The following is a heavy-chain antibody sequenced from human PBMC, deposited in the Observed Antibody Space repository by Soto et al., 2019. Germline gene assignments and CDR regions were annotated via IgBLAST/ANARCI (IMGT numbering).Heavy chain of an antibody. CDR2: ISGSSNTI. J-gene: IGHJ6*02. CDR3: ARGFDLQYGMDV. V-gene: IGHV3-48*02. Sequence: EVQLVESGGGLIQRGGSLRLSCAASGFTLSTYSLNWVRQAARKGLEWLSYISGSSNTIYYADSVKGRFTISRDNAKNSLYLQMNSLRDEDTAVYFCARGFDLQYGMDVWGQGPTVTVSS. CDR1: GFTLSTYS. D-gene: IGHD3-10*01.